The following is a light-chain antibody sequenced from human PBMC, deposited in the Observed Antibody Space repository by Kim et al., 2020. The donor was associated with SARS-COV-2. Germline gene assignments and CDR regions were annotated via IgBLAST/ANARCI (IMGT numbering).Light chain of an antibody. CDR2: RTN. CDR3: SAWDSSLNTWL. J-gene: IGLJ3*02. Sequence: LTQPPSVSKGLRQTATLTCTGNSNNVGDQGAAWLQQHQGHPPRLLSYRTNNRPSGISERLSASRSGNTASLTITGLQPEDEADYYCSAWDSSLNTWLFGGGTQLTVL. CDR1: SNNVGDQG. V-gene: IGLV10-54*01.